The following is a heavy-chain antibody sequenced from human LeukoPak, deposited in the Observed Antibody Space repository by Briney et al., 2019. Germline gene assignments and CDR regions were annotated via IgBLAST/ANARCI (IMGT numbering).Heavy chain of an antibody. CDR1: GFTFSSYG. Sequence: TGGSLRLSCAASGFTFSSYGMNWVRQAPGRGLEWVSYISGSGSNIFYADSVKGRLTISRDNAKNSLFLQMNSLRAEDTAVYYCVREYRDWGANNQLDYWGQGTLVTVSS. D-gene: IGHD3-16*01. CDR2: ISGSGSNI. V-gene: IGHV3-48*04. CDR3: VREYRDWGANNQLDY. J-gene: IGHJ4*02.